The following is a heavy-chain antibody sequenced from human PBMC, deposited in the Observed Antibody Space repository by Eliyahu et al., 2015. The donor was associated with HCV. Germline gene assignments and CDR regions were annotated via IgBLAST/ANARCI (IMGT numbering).Heavy chain of an antibody. CDR1: GYPFTRFY. J-gene: IGHJ5*02. CDR3: ARGIAAAGTLRFDP. CDR2: VDPTGGST. D-gene: IGHD6-13*01. Sequence: QVQLVQSGAEAKKPGASVRVSCKASGYPFTRFYIHWIRQAPGQGLEWMGVVDPTGGSTAYTQKFQGRVTMTRDTSTRTLYMEMSNLRSEDTAMYYCARGIAAAGTLRFDPWGQGTLVTVSS. V-gene: IGHV1-46*01.